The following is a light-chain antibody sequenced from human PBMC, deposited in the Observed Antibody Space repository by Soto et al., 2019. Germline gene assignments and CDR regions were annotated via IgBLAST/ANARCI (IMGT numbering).Light chain of an antibody. CDR3: QQYNNWWT. CDR2: GAS. Sequence: EVVLKQSPATLSVSPGERATLSCTASQSINSNLAWYQQRPGQAPRLLIYGASTRATGIPARFSGSGSGTEFTLTISSLQSEDFAVYYCQQYNNWWTFGQGTKVDIK. CDR1: QSINSN. J-gene: IGKJ1*01. V-gene: IGKV3-15*01.